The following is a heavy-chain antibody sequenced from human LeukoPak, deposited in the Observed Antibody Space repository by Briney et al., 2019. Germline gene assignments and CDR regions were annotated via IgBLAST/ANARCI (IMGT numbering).Heavy chain of an antibody. V-gene: IGHV4-61*01. CDR2: IYYSGST. J-gene: IGHJ4*02. CDR3: ARDRVRGNSNPYFDY. D-gene: IGHD4-11*01. CDR1: GGSVNSGTYY. Sequence: SETLSLTCTVSGGSVNSGTYYWNWIRQPPEKGLEWIGYIYYSGSTNYNPSLKSRVTISVDTSKNQFSLKLSSVTAADTAVYYCARDRVRGNSNPYFDYWGQGTLVTVSS.